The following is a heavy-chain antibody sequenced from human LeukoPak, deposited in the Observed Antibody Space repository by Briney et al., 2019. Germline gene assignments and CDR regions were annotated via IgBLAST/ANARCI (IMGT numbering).Heavy chain of an antibody. CDR1: GGSISSYY. J-gene: IGHJ5*02. Sequence: PSETLSLTCTVSGGSISSYYWSWIRQPPGKGLEWIGYIYYSGSTNYNPSLKSRVTISVDTSRNQFSLKLSSVTAADTAVYYCARDLRNWFDPWGQGTLVTVSS. CDR3: ARDLRNWFDP. V-gene: IGHV4-59*01. CDR2: IYYSGST. D-gene: IGHD3-10*01.